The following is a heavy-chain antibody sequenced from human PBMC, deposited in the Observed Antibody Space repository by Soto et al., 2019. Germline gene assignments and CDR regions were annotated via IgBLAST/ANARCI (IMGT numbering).Heavy chain of an antibody. V-gene: IGHV4-38-2*02. CDR3: ARELLMVYAAFST. CDR2: IYHSGST. CDR1: GYSISSGYY. D-gene: IGHD2-8*01. Sequence: PSETLSLTCAVSGYSISSGYYWGWIRQPPGKGLEWIGSIYHSGSTYYNPSLKSRVTISVDTSKNQFSLKLSSVTAADTAVYYCARELLMVYAAFSTWGQGTLVTVSS. J-gene: IGHJ5*02.